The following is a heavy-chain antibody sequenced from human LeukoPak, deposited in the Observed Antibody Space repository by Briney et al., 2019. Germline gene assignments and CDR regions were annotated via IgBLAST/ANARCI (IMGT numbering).Heavy chain of an antibody. Sequence: QPGGSLRLSCAASGFTFSSYAMSWVRQAPGKGLEWVSGISGSGDNTYYADSVKGRFTISRDNSKNTLYLQMNSLRAEDTTVYYCAKPLCGSCPGSWFDPWGQGTLVTVSS. CDR1: GFTFSSYA. J-gene: IGHJ5*02. CDR2: ISGSGDNT. D-gene: IGHD3-16*01. V-gene: IGHV3-23*01. CDR3: AKPLCGSCPGSWFDP.